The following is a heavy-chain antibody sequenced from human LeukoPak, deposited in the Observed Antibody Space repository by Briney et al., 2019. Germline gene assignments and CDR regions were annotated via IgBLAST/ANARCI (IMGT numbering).Heavy chain of an antibody. D-gene: IGHD3-22*01. J-gene: IGHJ4*02. V-gene: IGHV1-18*01. Sequence: ASVKVSCKASGGTFSSYAISWVRQAPGQGLEWMGWMNPYNGNTNYAQKLQGRVTMTTDTSTSTACMELRSLRSDDTAVYYCARDGSSGYWDYFDYWGLGTLVTVSS. CDR1: GGTFSSYA. CDR2: MNPYNGNT. CDR3: ARDGSSGYWDYFDY.